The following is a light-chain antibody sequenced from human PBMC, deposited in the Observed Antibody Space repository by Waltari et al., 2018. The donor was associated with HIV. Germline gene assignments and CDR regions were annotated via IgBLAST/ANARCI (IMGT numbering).Light chain of an antibody. Sequence: SYELTQPPSVSVSPGQTARITCSGDALPKQYANWYQQKPGQAPVLVIYKDSERPSGIPGRFSGSSSGTTVTLTISGVQAEDEADYYCQSADSSGTYRVFGGGTKLTVL. V-gene: IGLV3-25*03. CDR1: ALPKQY. CDR3: QSADSSGTYRV. J-gene: IGLJ3*02. CDR2: KDS.